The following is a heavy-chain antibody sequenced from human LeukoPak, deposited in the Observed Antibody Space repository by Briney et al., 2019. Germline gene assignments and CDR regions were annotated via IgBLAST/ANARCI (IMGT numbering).Heavy chain of an antibody. D-gene: IGHD3-22*01. CDR1: GYTFTSYY. Sequence: ASVKVSCKASGYTFTSYYMHWVRQAPGQGLEWMGIINPSGGSTSYAQKFQGRVTLTRDTSTSTVYMELSSLRSEDTAVYYCARSRGSLYYDSSGYHQASFDYWGQGTLVTVSS. CDR2: INPSGGST. V-gene: IGHV1-46*01. J-gene: IGHJ4*02. CDR3: ARSRGSLYYDSSGYHQASFDY.